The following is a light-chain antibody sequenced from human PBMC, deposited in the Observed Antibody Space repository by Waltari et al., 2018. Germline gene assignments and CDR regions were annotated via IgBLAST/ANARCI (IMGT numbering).Light chain of an antibody. CDR1: TGYSNYK. V-gene: IGLV9-49*01. J-gene: IGLJ1*01. CDR2: VGTGGIVG. CDR3: GADHGSGSSFVYV. Sequence: QPVLTQPPSASASLGASVPPPSPLPTGYSNYKVDWSQHCPRKGPRFVMRVGTGGIVGSKGDGIPDRFSVLGSGLNRYLTIKNIQEEDESDYHCGADHGSGSSFVYVFGTGTKVTVL.